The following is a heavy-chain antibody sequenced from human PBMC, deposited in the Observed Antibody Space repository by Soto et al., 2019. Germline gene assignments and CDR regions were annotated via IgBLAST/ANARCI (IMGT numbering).Heavy chain of an antibody. CDR2: IWYDGSNK. CDR1: GFTFSSYG. J-gene: IGHJ4*02. V-gene: IGHV3-33*01. D-gene: IGHD6-19*01. CDR3: ARDLRLASDY. Sequence: QVQLVESGGGVVQPGRSLRLSCAASGFTFSSYGKHWVRQAPGKGLEWVAVIWYDGSNKYYADSVKGRFTISRDNSKNTLYLQMNSLRAEDTAVYYCARDLRLASDYWGQGTLVTVSS.